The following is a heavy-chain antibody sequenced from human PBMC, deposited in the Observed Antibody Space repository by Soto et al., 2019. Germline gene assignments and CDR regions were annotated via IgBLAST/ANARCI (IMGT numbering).Heavy chain of an antibody. J-gene: IGHJ4*02. Sequence: PGESLKISCKGSGYSCTSYWIGWVRQMPGKGLEWMGIIYPGDSDTRYSPSFQGQVTISADKSISTAYLQWSSLKASDTAMYYCARGGCSGGSCYSEFDYWGQGTLVTVSS. CDR3: ARGGCSGGSCYSEFDY. D-gene: IGHD2-15*01. CDR1: GYSCTSYW. CDR2: IYPGDSDT. V-gene: IGHV5-51*01.